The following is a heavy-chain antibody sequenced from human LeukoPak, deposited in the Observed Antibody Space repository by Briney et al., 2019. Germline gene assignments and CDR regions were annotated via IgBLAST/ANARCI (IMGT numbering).Heavy chain of an antibody. V-gene: IGHV3-23*01. D-gene: IGHD3-22*01. CDR3: AKVTETYYYDSSGYWFDY. CDR2: ISGSGGST. CDR1: GFTFSSYG. J-gene: IGHJ4*02. Sequence: GGSLRLSCAASGFTFSSYGLNWVRQAPGKGLEWVSVISGSGGSTYYADSVKGRFTISRDNSKNTLYLQMNSLRAEDTAVYYCAKVTETYYYDSSGYWFDYWGQGTLVTVSS.